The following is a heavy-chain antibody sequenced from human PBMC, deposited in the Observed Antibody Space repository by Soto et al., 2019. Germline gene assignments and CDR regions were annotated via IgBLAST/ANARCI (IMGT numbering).Heavy chain of an antibody. CDR1: GFSFRSYA. Sequence: EVQLLESGGDLVPPGGSLTLSCAASGFSFRSYAMGWVRQAPGKGLAWVSSISAGGDGTYYADSVKGRFTISRDNSKNTLYLQMDSLRAEDTAVYYCADGGRYPYFWGQGTLVTVSS. CDR3: ADGGRYPYF. CDR2: ISAGGDGT. D-gene: IGHD1-26*01. V-gene: IGHV3-23*01. J-gene: IGHJ4*02.